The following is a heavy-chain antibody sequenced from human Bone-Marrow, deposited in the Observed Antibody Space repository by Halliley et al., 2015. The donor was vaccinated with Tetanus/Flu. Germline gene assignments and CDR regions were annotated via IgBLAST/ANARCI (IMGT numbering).Heavy chain of an antibody. Sequence: QMQLVQSGAEVKKPGAPVKVSCKASGYTFTTYDINWVRQATGHGLEWMGWMNPKTGNTGFAQRFKGRVTMTRNTSISTAYMELSSLTYGDTAIYYCARARGWTYLSDPWGQGTLVTVSS. V-gene: IGHV1-8*01. CDR2: MNPKTGNT. J-gene: IGHJ5*02. CDR1: GYTFTTYD. D-gene: IGHD1-26*01. CDR3: ARARGWTYLSDP.